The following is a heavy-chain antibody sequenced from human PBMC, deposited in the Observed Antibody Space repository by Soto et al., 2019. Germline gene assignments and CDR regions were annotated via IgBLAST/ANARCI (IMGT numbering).Heavy chain of an antibody. CDR3: ARGLTYSGSYHGWLTFDI. CDR1: GFTFSSYG. CDR2: ISYDGSNK. V-gene: IGHV3-30*03. D-gene: IGHD1-26*01. Sequence: GGSLRLSCAASGFTFSSYGMHWVRQAPGKGLEWVAVISYDGSNKYYADSVKGRFTISRDNSKNTLYLQMNSLRAEDTAVYYCARGLTYSGSYHGWLTFDIWGQGTMVTVSS. J-gene: IGHJ3*02.